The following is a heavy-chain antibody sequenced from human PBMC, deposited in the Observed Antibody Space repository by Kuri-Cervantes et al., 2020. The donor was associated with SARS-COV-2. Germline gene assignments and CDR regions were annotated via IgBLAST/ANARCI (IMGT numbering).Heavy chain of an antibody. J-gene: IGHJ4*02. Sequence: ESLKISCTVSGYSISSGYYWGWIRQPPGKGLEWIGYIYYSGSTYYNPSLKSRVTISVDRSKNQFSLKLSSVTAADTAVYYCARDTSSWYRGAFDYWGQGTLVTVSS. CDR2: IYYSGST. CDR1: GYSISSGYY. CDR3: ARDTSSWYRGAFDY. V-gene: IGHV4-38-2*02. D-gene: IGHD6-13*01.